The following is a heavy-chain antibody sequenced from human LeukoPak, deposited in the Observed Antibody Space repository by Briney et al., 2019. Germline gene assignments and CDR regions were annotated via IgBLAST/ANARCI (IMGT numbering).Heavy chain of an antibody. CDR1: GGSISGYY. CDR2: MYTSGGP. D-gene: IGHD4-23*01. V-gene: IGHV4-4*07. J-gene: IGHJ4*02. Sequence: SETLSLTCSVSGGSISGYYGSWIRQPAGKGLAWTGRMYTSGGPYYKPSLRSRVTMSVDTSKNQISLEVQSVTAADTAVYYCAREGPRYGGNPGQPDYWGQGTLVTVSS. CDR3: AREGPRYGGNPGQPDY.